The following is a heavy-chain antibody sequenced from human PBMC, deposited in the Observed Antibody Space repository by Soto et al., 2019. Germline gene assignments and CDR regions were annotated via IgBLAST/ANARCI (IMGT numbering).Heavy chain of an antibody. V-gene: IGHV1-69*05. Sequence: ASVKVSCKTSGGTFNNFAISWIRQAPGQGLEWMGGIIPLFATPHYAQRFQGRVTITTAESTSTAYMELSGLRSGDTALYYCATVYFYNATDFRDSWGQGTLVTVSS. CDR1: GGTFNNFA. D-gene: IGHD2-15*01. J-gene: IGHJ5*01. CDR2: IIPLFATP. CDR3: ATVYFYNATDFRDS.